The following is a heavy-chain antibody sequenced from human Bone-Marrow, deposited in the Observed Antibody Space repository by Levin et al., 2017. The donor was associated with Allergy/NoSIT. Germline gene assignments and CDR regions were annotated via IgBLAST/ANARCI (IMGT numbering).Heavy chain of an antibody. D-gene: IGHD3-10*01. CDR2: ISSSGSTI. CDR1: GFTFSSYE. J-gene: IGHJ4*02. V-gene: IGHV3-48*03. Sequence: GGSLRLSCAASGFTFSSYEMNWVRQAPGKGLEWVSYISSSGSTIYYADSVKGRFTISRDNAKNSLYLQMNSLRAEDTAVYYCARGKYGSGPTFDYWGQGTLVTVSS. CDR3: ARGKYGSGPTFDY.